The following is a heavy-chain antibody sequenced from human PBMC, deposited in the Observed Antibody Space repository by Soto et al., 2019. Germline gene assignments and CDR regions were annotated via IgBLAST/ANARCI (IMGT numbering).Heavy chain of an antibody. Sequence: SETLSLTCAVSGGSISSSNWWSWVRQPPGKGLEWIGEIYHSGNTNYNPSLKSRVTMAVDKSRNQFSLKLSSVTAADTAVYYCAIYSSGWYPLDYWGQGTLVTVSS. CDR2: IYHSGNT. CDR3: AIYSSGWYPLDY. J-gene: IGHJ4*02. V-gene: IGHV4-4*02. CDR1: GGSISSSNW. D-gene: IGHD6-19*01.